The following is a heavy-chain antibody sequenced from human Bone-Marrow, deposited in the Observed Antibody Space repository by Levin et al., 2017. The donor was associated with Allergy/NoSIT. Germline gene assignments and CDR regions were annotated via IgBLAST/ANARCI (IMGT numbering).Heavy chain of an antibody. CDR2: ISYDGSNK. CDR3: ARDTAGRNWFDP. V-gene: IGHV3-30-3*01. D-gene: IGHD6-13*01. J-gene: IGHJ5*02. Sequence: LSLTCAASGFTFSSYAMHWVRQAPGKGLEWVAVISYDGSNKYYADSVKGRFTISRDNSKNTLYLQMNSLRAEDTAVYYCARDTAGRNWFDPWGQGTLVTVSS. CDR1: GFTFSSYA.